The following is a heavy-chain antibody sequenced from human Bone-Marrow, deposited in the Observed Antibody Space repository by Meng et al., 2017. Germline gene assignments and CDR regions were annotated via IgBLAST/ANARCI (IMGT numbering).Heavy chain of an antibody. V-gene: IGHV4-59*01. D-gene: IGHD1-7*01. CDR2: IFYTGST. Sequence: QLQESGPGLVQPSASLSLTCTVSGGSMSDYYWSWIRQPPGKGLEWIGYIFYTGSTNYNPSLKSRVTISVDTSKNQFSLRLSSVTAADTAVYYCARGVVRNWNYLPWGQGTLVTVSS. CDR1: GGSMSDYY. J-gene: IGHJ5*02. CDR3: ARGVVRNWNYLP.